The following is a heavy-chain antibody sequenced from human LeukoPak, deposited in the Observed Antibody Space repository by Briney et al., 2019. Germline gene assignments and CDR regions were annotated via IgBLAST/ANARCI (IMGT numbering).Heavy chain of an antibody. CDR3: ARGGSSSFSRYYYYYGMDV. J-gene: IGHJ6*02. D-gene: IGHD6-6*01. CDR2: IYYSGST. Sequence: SETLSLTCTVSGGSISSYYWSWIRQPPGKGLEWIGYIYYSGSTNYNPSLKSRVTISVDTSKNQFSLKLSSVTAADTAVYYCARGGSSSFSRYYYYYGMDVWGQGTTVTVSS. CDR1: GGSISSYY. V-gene: IGHV4-59*12.